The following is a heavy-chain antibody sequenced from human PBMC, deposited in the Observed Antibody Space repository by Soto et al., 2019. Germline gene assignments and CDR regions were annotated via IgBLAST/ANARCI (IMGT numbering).Heavy chain of an antibody. J-gene: IGHJ5*02. V-gene: IGHV4-31*02. CDR1: GGSLKSGGYY. CDR2: IYYTGRT. D-gene: IGHD2-2*01. CDR3: ARDVTSHHNCFDL. Sequence: QVQLQESGPGLVKPSQTLSLTCTVSGGSLKSGGYYWSWIRQHPGRGLEWIGYIYYTGRTYYNPALESRVTFSVDTSKNQFSLKLSSVTAADTAVYYCARDVTSHHNCFDLWGHGTLVTVSS.